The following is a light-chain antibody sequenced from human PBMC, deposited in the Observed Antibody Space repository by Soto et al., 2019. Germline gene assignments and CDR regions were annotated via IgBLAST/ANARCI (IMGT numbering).Light chain of an antibody. V-gene: IGLV2-8*01. J-gene: IGLJ2*01. CDR1: SSDVGGYNY. CDR3: SSYAASNNLGV. Sequence: QSALTQPPSASGSPGQSVTISCIGTSSDVGGYNYVSWYQQHPGKAPKLMIYGVSKRPSGVPDRSSGSKSGNTASLTVSGLQAEDEADYYCSSYAASNNLGVFGGGTKLTVL. CDR2: GVS.